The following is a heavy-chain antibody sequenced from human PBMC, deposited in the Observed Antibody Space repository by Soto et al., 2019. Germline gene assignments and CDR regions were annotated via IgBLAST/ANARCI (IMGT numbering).Heavy chain of an antibody. CDR2: ISGSGAKT. D-gene: IGHD4-4*01. J-gene: IGHJ4*02. Sequence: EVQLLESGGGLVQPGTSLRLSCTVSGFTFSSSAMSWVRQAPGKWLEWVSVISGSGAKTYFADSVKGRFAISRDNSKNTLYLQMTSLRAEDTAVYYCAKDKGRAVTTDYFDYWGQGTLVTVSS. CDR3: AKDKGRAVTTDYFDY. V-gene: IGHV3-23*01. CDR1: GFTFSSSA.